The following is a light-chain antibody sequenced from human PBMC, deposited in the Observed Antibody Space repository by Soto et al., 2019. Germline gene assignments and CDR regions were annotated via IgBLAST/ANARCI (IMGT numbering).Light chain of an antibody. V-gene: IGKV3-11*01. CDR3: QQRNIWPPVT. J-gene: IGKJ5*01. CDR2: GAF. CDR1: PSVTNY. Sequence: EIVFTQSPATLSLSPGARATPSCRASPSVTNYLAWYQQTPGQATRLIIYGAFNRANGIPARFSGSGSGTDFTLTISSLEPEDFAVYYCQQRNIWPPVTFGQGTRLEIK.